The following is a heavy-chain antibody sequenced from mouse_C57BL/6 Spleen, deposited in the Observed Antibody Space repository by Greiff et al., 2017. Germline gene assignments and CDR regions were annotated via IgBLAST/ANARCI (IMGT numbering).Heavy chain of an antibody. Sequence: VQLQQSGAELVRPGASVKLSCTASGFNIKDDYMHWVKQRPEQGLEWIGWIDPENGDTEYASKFQGKATITADTSSNTAYLQLSSLTSEDTAVYDCTFITTPQRGAMDYWGQGTSVTVSS. CDR3: TFITTPQRGAMDY. CDR2: IDPENGDT. CDR1: GFNIKDDY. V-gene: IGHV14-4*01. J-gene: IGHJ4*01. D-gene: IGHD1-1*01.